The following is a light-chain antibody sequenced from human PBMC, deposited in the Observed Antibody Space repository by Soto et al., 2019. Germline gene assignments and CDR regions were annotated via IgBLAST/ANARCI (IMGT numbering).Light chain of an antibody. CDR3: QQYNSYPLT. J-gene: IGKJ4*01. V-gene: IGKV1-5*01. Sequence: DIQFTQSPSFLSASVGDRVTITCRASQSISSWLAWYQQKPGKAPKLLIYDASSLESGVPSRFSGSGSGTEFTLTISSLQPDDFATYYCQQYNSYPLTFGGGTKVDIK. CDR1: QSISSW. CDR2: DAS.